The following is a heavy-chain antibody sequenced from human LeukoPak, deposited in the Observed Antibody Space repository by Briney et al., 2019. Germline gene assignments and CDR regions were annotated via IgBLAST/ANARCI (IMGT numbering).Heavy chain of an antibody. V-gene: IGHV3-20*04. D-gene: IGHD6-19*01. CDR3: ARVSYSSGWRPLDY. J-gene: IGHJ4*02. Sequence: PGGSLRLSCAASGFTFDDYGMSWVRQAPGKGLEWVSGINWNGGSTGYADSVKGRFTISRDNAKNSLYLQMNSLRAEDTALYYCARVSYSSGWRPLDYWGQGTLVTVSS. CDR1: GFTFDDYG. CDR2: INWNGGST.